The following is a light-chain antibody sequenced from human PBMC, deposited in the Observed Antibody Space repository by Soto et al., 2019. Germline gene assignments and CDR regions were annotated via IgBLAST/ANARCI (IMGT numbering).Light chain of an antibody. CDR1: QSVRSN. CDR3: QQYNNWPSLT. CDR2: GAS. V-gene: IGKV3-15*01. Sequence: EIVMTQSPATLSVSPGERATLSCRASQSVRSNLAWYQQKPGQAPRLLIYGASTRATGIPARFSGSGSGTEFTLTISSLQSEDVAVYSCQQYNNWPSLTFGQGTRLETK. J-gene: IGKJ5*01.